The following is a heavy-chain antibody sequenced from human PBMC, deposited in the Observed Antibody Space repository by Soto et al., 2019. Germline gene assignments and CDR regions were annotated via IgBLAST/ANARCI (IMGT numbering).Heavy chain of an antibody. D-gene: IGHD6-13*01. CDR1: GFTVSSYA. J-gene: IGHJ4*02. Sequence: GGSLRLSCAASGFTVSSYAMSWVRQAPGKGLEWVSAISGSGGSTYYADSVKGRFTISRDNSKNTLYLQMNSLRAEDTAVYYCAKGCEQQLVFRLDLDYWGQGTLVTVSS. CDR3: AKGCEQQLVFRLDLDY. CDR2: ISGSGGST. V-gene: IGHV3-23*01.